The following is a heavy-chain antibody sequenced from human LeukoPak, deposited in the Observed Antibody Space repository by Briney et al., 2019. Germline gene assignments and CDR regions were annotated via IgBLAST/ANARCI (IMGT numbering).Heavy chain of an antibody. D-gene: IGHD3-22*01. CDR1: GGSISSTSYY. CDR3: ARAPYYYDSSGTRPFDY. J-gene: IGHJ4*02. V-gene: IGHV4-39*07. Sequence: SETLSLTCTVSGGSISSTSYYWGWIRQPPGKGLEWIGSIYYSGSTYYNPSLKSRVTISVDTSKNQFSLKLSSVTAADTAVYYCARAPYYYDSSGTRPFDYWGQGTLVTVSS. CDR2: IYYSGST.